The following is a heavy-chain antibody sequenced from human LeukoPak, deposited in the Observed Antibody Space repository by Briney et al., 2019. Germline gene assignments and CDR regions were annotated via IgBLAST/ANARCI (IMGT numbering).Heavy chain of an antibody. CDR3: ARVNDSSGYPRFDY. CDR2: IYPSGST. CDR1: GYSISSGYY. Sequence: SETLSLTCTVSGYSISSGYYWGWIRQPPGKGLEWIGSIYPSGSTYYNPSLKSRVTISVDTSKNQFSLKLSSVTAADTAVYYCARVNDSSGYPRFDYWGQGTLVTVSS. J-gene: IGHJ4*02. V-gene: IGHV4-38-2*02. D-gene: IGHD3-22*01.